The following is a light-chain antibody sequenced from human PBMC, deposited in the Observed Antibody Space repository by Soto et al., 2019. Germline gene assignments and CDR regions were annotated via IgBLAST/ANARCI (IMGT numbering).Light chain of an antibody. CDR3: CTYAGSSTLI. CDR1: SNDIGSYNL. J-gene: IGLJ2*01. CDR2: EVT. V-gene: IGLV2-23*02. Sequence: QSALTQPASVSGSPGQSITISCTGTSNDIGSYNLVSWYQQHPGRAPKLIIYEVTKRPSGVSNRFSGSKSGATASLTISGLQAEDEADYHCCTYAGSSTLIFGGWTKLTVL.